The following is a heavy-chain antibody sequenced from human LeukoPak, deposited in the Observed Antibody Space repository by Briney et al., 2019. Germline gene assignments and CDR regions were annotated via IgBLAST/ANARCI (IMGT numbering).Heavy chain of an antibody. D-gene: IGHD3-22*01. CDR1: GFTFSSYA. J-gene: IGHJ4*02. Sequence: GGSLRLSCAASGFTFSSYAMHWVRQAPGKGLEWVAVISYDGSNKYYADSVKGRFTISRDNSKNTLYLQMNSLRAEDTAVYYCARAAPELDYYDSSGYSDYWGQGTLVTVSS. CDR2: ISYDGSNK. CDR3: ARAAPELDYYDSSGYSDY. V-gene: IGHV3-30*04.